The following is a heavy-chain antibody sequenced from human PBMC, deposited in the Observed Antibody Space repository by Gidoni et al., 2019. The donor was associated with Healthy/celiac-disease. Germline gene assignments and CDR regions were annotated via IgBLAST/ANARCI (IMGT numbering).Heavy chain of an antibody. D-gene: IGHD6-13*01. J-gene: IGHJ6*02. CDR3: AKESAGSSWYGYYYYYGMDV. CDR1: GFPFSRSG. V-gene: IGHV3-30*18. CDR2: RSYDGSNK. Sequence: QVQLVESGGGVVQPGRSLRPSCAASGFPFSRSGMHWVRQDPGKGLEWVAVRSYDGSNKYYADSVKGRFTISRDNSKNTLYLQMNSLRAEDTAVYYCAKESAGSSWYGYYYYYGMDVWGQGTTVTVSS.